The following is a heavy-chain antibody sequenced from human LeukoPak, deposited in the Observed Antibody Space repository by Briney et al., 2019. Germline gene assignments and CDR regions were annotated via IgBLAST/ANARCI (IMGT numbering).Heavy chain of an antibody. Sequence: KPSETLSLTCAVYGGSFSGCYWSWIRQPPGKGLEWIGEINHSGSTNYNPSLKSRVTISVDTSKNQFSLKLSSVTAADTAVYYCARGKFRRNWFDPWGQGTLVTVSS. CDR2: INHSGST. V-gene: IGHV4-34*01. J-gene: IGHJ5*02. CDR1: GGSFSGCY. CDR3: ARGKFRRNWFDP.